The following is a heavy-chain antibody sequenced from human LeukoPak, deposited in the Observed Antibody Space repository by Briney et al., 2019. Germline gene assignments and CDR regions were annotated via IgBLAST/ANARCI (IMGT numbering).Heavy chain of an antibody. CDR3: AKAMIPYGSGTNAFDF. V-gene: IGHV3-23*01. D-gene: IGHD3-10*01. J-gene: IGHJ3*01. Sequence: GGSLRLSCAASGFTFSGYAMSWVRQPPGKGLEWVSGISGGGSGTYYADSAKGRFTISRDNSKSTLYLHMSSLRAEDTAVYYCAKAMIPYGSGTNAFDFWGQGTVVTVSS. CDR2: ISGGGSGT. CDR1: GFTFSGYA.